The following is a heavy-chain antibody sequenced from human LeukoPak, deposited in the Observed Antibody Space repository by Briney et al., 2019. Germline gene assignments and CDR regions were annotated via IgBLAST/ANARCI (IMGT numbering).Heavy chain of an antibody. CDR2: IYYSERT. V-gene: IGHV4-59*08. D-gene: IGHD6-19*01. Sequence: SETLSLTCTVSGGSINSHYWSWIRQPPGKGLQWIWDIYYSERTNYNPSLRSRVTISVDTSKNQLSLKLTSVLAADTAMYYCVRRDNTGWNYFDHWGQGILVTVSS. CDR1: GGSINSHY. J-gene: IGHJ4*02. CDR3: VRRDNTGWNYFDH.